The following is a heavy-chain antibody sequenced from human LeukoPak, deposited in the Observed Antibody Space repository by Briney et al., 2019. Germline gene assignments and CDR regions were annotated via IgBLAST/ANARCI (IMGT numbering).Heavy chain of an antibody. CDR3: ARGRVLRYFDWLSTDFDY. CDR2: ISSNGGST. V-gene: IGHV3-64*01. J-gene: IGHJ4*02. CDR1: VFTFSSYA. D-gene: IGHD3-9*01. Sequence: GGSLRLSCAASVFTFSSYAMHWVRQAPGKGLEYVSAISSNGGSTYYANSVKGRFTISRDNSKNTLYLQMGSLRAEDMAVYYCARGRVLRYFDWLSTDFDYWGQGTLVTVSS.